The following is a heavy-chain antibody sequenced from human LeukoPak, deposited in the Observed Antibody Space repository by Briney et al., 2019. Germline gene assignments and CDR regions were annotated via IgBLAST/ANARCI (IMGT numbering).Heavy chain of an antibody. D-gene: IGHD3-10*01. J-gene: IGHJ5*02. Sequence: GGSLRLSCAASGFTFSIYGMHWVRQAPGKGLEWVAFIRYDGSNKYYADSVKGRLTISRDNSKNTLYLQMNSLKTEDKAVYYCAKNGRGYGSGSSNWFDPWGQGALVTVSS. CDR3: AKNGRGYGSGSSNWFDP. V-gene: IGHV3-30*02. CDR2: IRYDGSNK. CDR1: GFTFSIYG.